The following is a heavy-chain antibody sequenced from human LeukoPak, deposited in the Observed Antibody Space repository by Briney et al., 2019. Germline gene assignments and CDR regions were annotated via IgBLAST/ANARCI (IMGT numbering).Heavy chain of an antibody. V-gene: IGHV3-74*01. D-gene: IGHD3-3*01. J-gene: IGHJ4*02. CDR2: IKGDGIST. CDR1: GFDFSSNW. Sequence: PGGSLRLSCAASGFDFSSNWMHWVRHAPGQGLVWVSRIKGDGISTNYADSVKGRFTISRDNSKNTLYLQMNSLRAEDTAVYYCAKEATIFGVVMADYWGQGTLVTVSS. CDR3: AKEATIFGVVMADY.